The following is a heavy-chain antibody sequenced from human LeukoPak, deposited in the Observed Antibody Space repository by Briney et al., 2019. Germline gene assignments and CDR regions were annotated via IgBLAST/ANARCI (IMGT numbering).Heavy chain of an antibody. Sequence: GGSLRLSCAASGFTVSSNYMSWVRQAPGKGLEWVSVIYSGGSTYYADSVKGRFTTSRDNSKNTLYLQMNSLRAEDTAVYYCARGVWGSGSYYTLSYWGQGTLVTVSS. D-gene: IGHD3-10*01. CDR2: IYSGGST. CDR3: ARGVWGSGSYYTLSY. CDR1: GFTVSSNY. J-gene: IGHJ4*02. V-gene: IGHV3-66*01.